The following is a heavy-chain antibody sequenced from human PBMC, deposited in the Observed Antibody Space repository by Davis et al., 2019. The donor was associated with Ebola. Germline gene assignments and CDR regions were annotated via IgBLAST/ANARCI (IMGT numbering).Heavy chain of an antibody. CDR3: ARVMVRGVYYYYYYMDV. CDR1: GGSISSGGYY. D-gene: IGHD3-10*01. V-gene: IGHV4-39*07. Sequence: PSETLSLTCTVSGGSISSGGYYWGWIRQPPGKGLEWIGSIYYSGSTYYNPSLKSRVTISVDTSKNQFSLKLSSVTAADTAVYYCARVMVRGVYYYYYYMDVWGKGTTVTVSS. CDR2: IYYSGST. J-gene: IGHJ6*03.